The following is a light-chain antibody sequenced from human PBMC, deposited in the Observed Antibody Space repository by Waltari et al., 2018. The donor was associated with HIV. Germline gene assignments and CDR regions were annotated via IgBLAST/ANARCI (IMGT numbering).Light chain of an antibody. V-gene: IGKV3-15*01. Sequence: EIVMTQSPATLSVSPGERATLSCRASQSVSSNVAWYQQKPGQAPRLLIYGASTRATGVPARFSGSGSGTEFTLIISSLQSEDSAVYYCQQYTNRPPRTFGQGTKVEVK. CDR2: GAS. J-gene: IGKJ1*01. CDR3: QQYTNRPPRT. CDR1: QSVSSN.